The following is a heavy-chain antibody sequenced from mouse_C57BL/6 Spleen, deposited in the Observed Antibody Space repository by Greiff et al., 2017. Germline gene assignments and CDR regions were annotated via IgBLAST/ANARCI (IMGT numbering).Heavy chain of an antibody. CDR3: TTDLYYGKGGEY. CDR1: GFTFNDYY. CDR2: IDPESGDT. Sequence: VQLQQSGAELVRPGASVKLSCTASGFTFNDYYMHWVKQRPEQGLEWLGWIDPESGDTKYASKFQGKATITADTYSNTAYLQLISLTSEDTAVYYCTTDLYYGKGGEYWGQGTTLTVSS. D-gene: IGHD2-1*01. J-gene: IGHJ2*01. V-gene: IGHV14-4*01.